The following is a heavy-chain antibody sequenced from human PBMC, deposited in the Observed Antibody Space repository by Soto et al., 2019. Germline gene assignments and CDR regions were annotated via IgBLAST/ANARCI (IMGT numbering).Heavy chain of an antibody. CDR2: ISYDGSNK. V-gene: IGHV3-30-3*01. Sequence: GGSLRLSCAASGFTFSSYAMHWVRQAPGKGLEWVAVISYDGSNKYYADSVKGRFTISRDNSKNTLYLQMNSLRAEDTAVYYCARDSRPAAGIGGAFDYWGQGTLVTVSS. J-gene: IGHJ4*02. CDR3: ARDSRPAAGIGGAFDY. CDR1: GFTFSSYA. D-gene: IGHD6-13*01.